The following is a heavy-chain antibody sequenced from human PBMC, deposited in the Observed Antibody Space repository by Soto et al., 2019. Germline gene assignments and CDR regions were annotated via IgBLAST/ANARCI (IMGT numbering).Heavy chain of an antibody. Sequence: QVQLVESGGGVVQPGRSLRLSCAASGFTFSSYGMHWVRQAPGKGLEWVAVIWYDGSNKYYADSVKGRFTISRDNSKNTLYLQMNSLRAEDTAVYYCARDRNMVRGVLPNDAFDIWGQGTMVTVSS. CDR2: IWYDGSNK. CDR1: GFTFSSYG. D-gene: IGHD3-10*01. V-gene: IGHV3-33*01. J-gene: IGHJ3*02. CDR3: ARDRNMVRGVLPNDAFDI.